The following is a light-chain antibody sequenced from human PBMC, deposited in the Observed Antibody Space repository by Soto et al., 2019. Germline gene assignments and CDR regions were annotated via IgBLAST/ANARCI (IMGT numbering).Light chain of an antibody. V-gene: IGKV1-39*01. CDR1: QSISSY. CDR2: AAS. CDR3: QQSYSTPPIT. Sequence: DMQMTQSPSSLSASVGDTVTITCRTSQSISSYLNWYQQKPGKAPKLLIYAASSLQSGVPSRFSGSGSGTDFTLTTSSLQPEDFATYYCQQSYSTPPITFGQGTRLEIK. J-gene: IGKJ5*01.